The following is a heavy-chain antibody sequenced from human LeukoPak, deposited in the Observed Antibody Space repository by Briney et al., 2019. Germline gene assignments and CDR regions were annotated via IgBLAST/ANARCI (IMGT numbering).Heavy chain of an antibody. V-gene: IGHV1-46*01. CDR1: GYTFTSYY. CDR3: ARDLEVIGYSYGY. D-gene: IGHD5-18*01. CDR2: INPSGGST. Sequence: ASVKVSCKASGYTFTSYYMHWVRQAPGQGLEWMGIINPSGGSTSYAQKFQGRVTMTRDMSTSTVYMELSRLRSEDTAVYYCARDLEVIGYSYGYWGQGTLVTVSS. J-gene: IGHJ4*02.